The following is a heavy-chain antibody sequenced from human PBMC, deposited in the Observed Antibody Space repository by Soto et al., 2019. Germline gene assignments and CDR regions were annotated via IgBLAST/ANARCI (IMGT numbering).Heavy chain of an antibody. J-gene: IGHJ4*02. CDR3: ARVRLSVLGATTFDS. CDR1: GYSISSGYY. CDR2: VSHSGST. Sequence: SETLSLTCGVSGYSISSGYYWGYIRQPPGKGLEWLGTVSHSGSTYYNPSLRSRVTISLDTSKNQFSLKLSSVTAADTAVYYCARVRLSVLGATTFDSWGQGTLVTVSS. V-gene: IGHV4-38-2*01. D-gene: IGHD1-26*01.